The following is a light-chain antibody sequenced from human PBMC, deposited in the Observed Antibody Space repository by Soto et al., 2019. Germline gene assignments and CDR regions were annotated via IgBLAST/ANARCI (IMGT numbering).Light chain of an antibody. V-gene: IGKV3-20*01. J-gene: IGKJ1*01. CDR1: QSVTSDY. CDR3: QQYGSSPT. CDR2: GAS. Sequence: EIVLTQSPGTLSLSPGERATLSCRASQSVTSDYLAWYQQKPGQAPSLVIYGASSRATGIPDRFSGGGSGTDFTLTISKLEPEDFAVYYCQQYGSSPTFDQGTKVEVK.